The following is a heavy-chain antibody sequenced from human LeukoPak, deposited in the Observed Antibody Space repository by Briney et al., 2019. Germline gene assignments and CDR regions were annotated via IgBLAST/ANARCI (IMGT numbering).Heavy chain of an antibody. V-gene: IGHV3-7*03. CDR1: GFTFSSYW. CDR3: ARDSWDYYGSGSYYRNYYYYGMDV. Sequence: GGSLRLSCAASGFTFSSYWMSWVRQAPGKGLEWVANIKQDGSEKSYVDSVKGRFTSSRDNAKNSLYLQMNSLRAEDTAVYYCARDSWDYYGSGSYYRNYYYYGMDVWGKGTTVTVSS. J-gene: IGHJ6*04. CDR2: IKQDGSEK. D-gene: IGHD3-10*01.